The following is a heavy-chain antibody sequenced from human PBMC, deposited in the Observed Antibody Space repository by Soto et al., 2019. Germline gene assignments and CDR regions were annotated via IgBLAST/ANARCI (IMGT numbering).Heavy chain of an antibody. Sequence: ASVKVSCKASGYTFTSYGISWVRQAPGQGLEWMGWISAYNGNTNYAQKLQGRVTMTTDTSTSTAYMELRSLRSDDTAVYYCARDCSGGSCYPQDRYYGMDVGGQGTRVTVSS. CDR1: GYTFTSYG. J-gene: IGHJ6*02. CDR3: ARDCSGGSCYPQDRYYGMDV. CDR2: ISAYNGNT. D-gene: IGHD2-15*01. V-gene: IGHV1-18*04.